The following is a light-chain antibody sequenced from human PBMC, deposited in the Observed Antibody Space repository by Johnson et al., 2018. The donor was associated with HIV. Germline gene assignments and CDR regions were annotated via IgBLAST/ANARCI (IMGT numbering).Light chain of an antibody. CDR1: SSNIGNNY. Sequence: QSVLTQPPSVSAAPGQKVTISCSGSSSNIGNNYVSWYQQLPGTAPKLLIYDNNKRPSGIPDRFSGSKSGTSATLGITGLQTGDEADYYCGAWDSSLSAYVCGTGTQATV. CDR3: GAWDSSLSAYV. CDR2: DNN. V-gene: IGLV1-51*01. J-gene: IGLJ1*01.